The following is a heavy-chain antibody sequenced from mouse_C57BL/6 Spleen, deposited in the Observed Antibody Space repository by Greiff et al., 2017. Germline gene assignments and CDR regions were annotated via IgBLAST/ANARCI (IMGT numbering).Heavy chain of an antibody. Sequence: QVQLQQPGAELVKPGASVKLSCKASGYTFTSYWMQWVKQRPGQGLEWIGEIVPSDSYTNYNQKFKGKATLTVDPSSSTAYMQLSSLTSEDSAVYYCTRSLYYGSSHGYFDVSGTGTTVTVSS. V-gene: IGHV1-50*01. D-gene: IGHD1-1*01. J-gene: IGHJ1*03. CDR2: IVPSDSYT. CDR1: GYTFTSYW. CDR3: TRSLYYGSSHGYFDV.